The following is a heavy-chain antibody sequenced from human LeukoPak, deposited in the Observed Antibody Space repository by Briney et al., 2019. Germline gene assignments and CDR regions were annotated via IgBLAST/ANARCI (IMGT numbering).Heavy chain of an antibody. J-gene: IGHJ5*02. CDR3: AREKVDIVVVSAARHHRSRFDP. V-gene: IGHV4-59*01. Sequence: SETLSLTCTVSGGSISSYWSWIRQPPGKGLEWIGYIYYSRSTNYNPSLKSRVTISVDTSKNQFSLKLSSVTAADTAVYYCAREKVDIVVVSAARHHRSRFDPWGQGTLVIVSS. D-gene: IGHD2-2*01. CDR2: IYYSRST. CDR1: GGSISSY.